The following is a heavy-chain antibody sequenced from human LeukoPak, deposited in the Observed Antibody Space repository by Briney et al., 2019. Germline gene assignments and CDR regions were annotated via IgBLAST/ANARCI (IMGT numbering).Heavy chain of an antibody. V-gene: IGHV1-69*13. CDR2: IIPIFGTA. Sequence: GASVKVSCKASGDTFTSYAISWVRQAPGQGLEWMGGIIPIFGTANYEQKFQGRVTITADESTSTAYMELSSLRSEDTAVYYCAKGWSSSGYSSSCYYWGQGTLVTVSS. CDR3: AKGWSSSGYSSSCYY. J-gene: IGHJ4*02. CDR1: GDTFTSYA. D-gene: IGHD2-15*01.